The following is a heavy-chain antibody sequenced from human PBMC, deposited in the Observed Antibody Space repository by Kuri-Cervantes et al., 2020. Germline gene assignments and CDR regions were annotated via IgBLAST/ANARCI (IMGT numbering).Heavy chain of an antibody. D-gene: IGHD3-9*01. Sequence: GGSLRLSCAASGFTFRSSAMHWVRQAPGKGLEWVAVMSYDGSSEFYADSVKGRFTISRDNANNSLSLQMTSLRAEDTAVYYCASGYDILTVEYWGQGSLVTVSS. J-gene: IGHJ4*02. CDR1: GFTFRSSA. V-gene: IGHV3-30-3*01. CDR2: MSYDGSSE. CDR3: ASGYDILTVEY.